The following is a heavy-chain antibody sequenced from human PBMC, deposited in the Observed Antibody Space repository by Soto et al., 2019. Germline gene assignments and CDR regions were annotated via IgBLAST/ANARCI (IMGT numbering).Heavy chain of an antibody. CDR1: GGTFSSYA. CDR2: IIPIFGTA. V-gene: IGHV1-69*13. CDR3: ARVRRAYCGGDCSESEFDY. J-gene: IGHJ4*02. Sequence: SVKVSCKASGGTFSSYAISWVRQAPGQGLEWMGGIIPIFGTANYAQKFQGRVTITADESTSTAYMELSSLRSEDTAVYYCARVRRAYCGGDCSESEFDYWGQGTLVTVSS. D-gene: IGHD2-21*02.